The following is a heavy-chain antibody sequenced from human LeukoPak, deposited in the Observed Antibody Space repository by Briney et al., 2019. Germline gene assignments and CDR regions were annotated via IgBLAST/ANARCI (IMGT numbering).Heavy chain of an antibody. CDR2: IYRSGST. D-gene: IGHD1-1*01. CDR3: ARPSGMGPAFDI. V-gene: IGHV4-59*08. CDR1: SASVSSYY. J-gene: IGHJ3*02. Sequence: SETLSLTCAFSSASVSSYYWSWIRQPPGKGLEWIGYIYRSGSTNYNPSLKSRVTISLDTSKNQFSLKLSSVTAADTAVYYCARPSGMGPAFDIWGQGTMVTVSS.